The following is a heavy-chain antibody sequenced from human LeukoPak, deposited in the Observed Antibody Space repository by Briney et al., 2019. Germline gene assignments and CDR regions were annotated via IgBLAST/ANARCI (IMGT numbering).Heavy chain of an antibody. Sequence: SETLSLTCTVSGGSISSYYWSWIRQPPGKGLEWIGYIYYSGSTNYNPSLKSRVTLSVDTSKNQFSLKLSSVTAADTAVYYCASGMAWFDPWGQGTLVTVSS. CDR1: GGSISSYY. D-gene: IGHD1-14*01. CDR3: ASGMAWFDP. CDR2: IYYSGST. J-gene: IGHJ5*02. V-gene: IGHV4-59*08.